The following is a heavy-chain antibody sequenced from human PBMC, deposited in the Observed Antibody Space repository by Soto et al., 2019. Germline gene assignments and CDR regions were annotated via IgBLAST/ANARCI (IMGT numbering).Heavy chain of an antibody. V-gene: IGHV4-39*01. CDR1: GGSINSNNYY. CDR3: ASRCVVVTGITDY. J-gene: IGHJ4*02. Sequence: PSETLSLTCTVSGGSINSNNYYWSWIRQPPGKGLEWIGSIYYSGSTYYNPSLKSRVTISVDTSKNQFSLKLSSVTASDTAVFYCASRCVVVTGITDYWVQGTLVTVSS. CDR2: IYYSGST. D-gene: IGHD2-21*02.